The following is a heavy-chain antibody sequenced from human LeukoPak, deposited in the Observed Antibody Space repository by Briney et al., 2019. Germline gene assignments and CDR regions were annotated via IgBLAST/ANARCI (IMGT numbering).Heavy chain of an antibody. J-gene: IGHJ4*02. CDR3: ARQRRSSSWYFDY. Sequence: SETLSLTCAVYGGSFSSYYWSWIRQPPGKGLEWIGYIYYSGSTNYNPSLKSRVTISVDTSKNQFSLKLSSVTAADTAVYYCARQRRSSSWYFDYWGQGTLVTVSS. CDR1: GGSFSSYY. V-gene: IGHV4-59*08. CDR2: IYYSGST. D-gene: IGHD6-13*01.